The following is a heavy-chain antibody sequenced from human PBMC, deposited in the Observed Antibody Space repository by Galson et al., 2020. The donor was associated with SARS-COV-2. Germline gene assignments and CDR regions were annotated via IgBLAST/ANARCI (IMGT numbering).Heavy chain of an antibody. CDR1: GFTFSSYA. Sequence: TGGSLRLSCAASGFTFSSYAMSWVRQAPGKGLEWVSVISDSGDDTYYADSVKGRFTISRDNSKNTLYLQMNSLRAEDTAVYYCAKYNQGYDYWGQGTLVTVSS. J-gene: IGHJ4*02. V-gene: IGHV3-23*01. CDR2: ISDSGDDT. CDR3: AKYNQGYDY. D-gene: IGHD1-1*01.